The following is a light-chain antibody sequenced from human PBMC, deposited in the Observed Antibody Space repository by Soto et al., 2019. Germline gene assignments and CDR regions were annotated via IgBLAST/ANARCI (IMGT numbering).Light chain of an antibody. CDR2: DAS. Sequence: EIVLTQSPATLSLSPGERATLSCRASQSVSSYLGWYQQKPGQAPRLLIYDASNRATGIPARFSGSGSGTDFTLTISILEPEDFAVYYCQQRSKWPVTFGQGTRLEIK. V-gene: IGKV3-11*01. CDR3: QQRSKWPVT. CDR1: QSVSSY. J-gene: IGKJ5*01.